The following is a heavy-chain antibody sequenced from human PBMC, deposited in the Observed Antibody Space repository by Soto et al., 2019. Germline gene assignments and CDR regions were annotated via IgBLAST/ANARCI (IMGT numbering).Heavy chain of an antibody. CDR1: GGSISSYY. Sequence: SETLSLTCTVSGGSISSYYWSWIRQPPGKGLEWIGYIYYSGSTNYNPSLKSRVTISVDTSKNQFSLKLSSVTAADTAVYYCARDITPLGYCSSTSCYVPRAFDIWGQGTMVTVSS. CDR2: IYYSGST. J-gene: IGHJ3*02. CDR3: ARDITPLGYCSSTSCYVPRAFDI. V-gene: IGHV4-59*01. D-gene: IGHD2-2*01.